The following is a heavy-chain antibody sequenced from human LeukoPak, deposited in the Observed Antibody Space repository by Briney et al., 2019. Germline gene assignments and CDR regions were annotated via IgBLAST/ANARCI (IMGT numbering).Heavy chain of an antibody. V-gene: IGHV5-51*01. CDR1: GYSFTSYW. CDR3: ARHYYYDSSGYSEFDY. D-gene: IGHD3-22*01. Sequence: GESLKISCKGSGYSFTSYWIGWVRQMPGKGLEWMGIIYPGDSDTRYSPSFQGQVTISADKSISTAYLQWSSLTASDTAMYYCARHYYYDSSGYSEFDYWGQGTLVTVSS. CDR2: IYPGDSDT. J-gene: IGHJ4*02.